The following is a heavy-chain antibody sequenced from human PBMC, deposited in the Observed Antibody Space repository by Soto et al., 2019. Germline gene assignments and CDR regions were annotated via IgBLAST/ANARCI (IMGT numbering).Heavy chain of an antibody. CDR3: ASVITMVRGVLEY. CDR1: GVSMSRSTYY. Sequence: QLHLQESGPGLVRPSETLSLTCTVSGVSMSRSTYYWGWIRQPPGKGLEWVGSIYSSGTTYYNPSLKSRLTISEDTSNNQFSLKLTSVTAADTAVYYCASVITMVRGVLEYWGQGTLVTVSS. CDR2: IYSSGTT. J-gene: IGHJ4*02. D-gene: IGHD3-10*01. V-gene: IGHV4-39*01.